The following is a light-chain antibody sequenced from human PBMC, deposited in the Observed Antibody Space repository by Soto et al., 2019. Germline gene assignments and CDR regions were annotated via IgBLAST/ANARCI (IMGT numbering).Light chain of an antibody. Sequence: EIVLTQSPATLSVSPGERVTLSCRASESLSYFLAWYQHKPGQSPRLLIYGVSTRVAGVPSRFSGSGSATDFTLTISSLQSEDFAVYYCQSYNDWPFAFGQGTKLEI. CDR2: GVS. V-gene: IGKV3-15*01. CDR1: ESLSYF. J-gene: IGKJ2*01. CDR3: QSYNDWPFA.